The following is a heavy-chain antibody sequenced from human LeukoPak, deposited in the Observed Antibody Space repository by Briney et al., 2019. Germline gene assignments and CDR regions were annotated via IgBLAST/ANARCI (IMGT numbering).Heavy chain of an antibody. CDR1: GFTFSSYA. V-gene: IGHV3-23*01. J-gene: IGHJ4*02. Sequence: LPGGSLRLSCAASGFTFSSYAMSWVRQAPGKGLEWVSAISGSGGSTYYADSVKGRFTISRDNSKNTLYLQMNSLRAEDKAVYYCAKDIVLGDCSGGSCQSDFDYWGQGTLVTVSS. CDR3: AKDIVLGDCSGGSCQSDFDY. CDR2: ISGSGGST. D-gene: IGHD2-15*01.